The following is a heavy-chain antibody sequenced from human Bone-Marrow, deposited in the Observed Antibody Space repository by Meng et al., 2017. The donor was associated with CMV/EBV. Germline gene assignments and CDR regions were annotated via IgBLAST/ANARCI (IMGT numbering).Heavy chain of an antibody. CDR2: ISSSSSYI. D-gene: IGHD1-26*01. J-gene: IGHJ4*02. CDR1: GFIFSNYA. Sequence: GGSLRLSCAASGFIFSNYALYWVRQAPGKGLEWVSSISSSSSYIYYADSVKGRFTISRDNAKNSLYLQMNSLRAEDTAVYYCASQVGAFDYWGQGTLVTVSS. V-gene: IGHV3-21*04. CDR3: ASQVGAFDY.